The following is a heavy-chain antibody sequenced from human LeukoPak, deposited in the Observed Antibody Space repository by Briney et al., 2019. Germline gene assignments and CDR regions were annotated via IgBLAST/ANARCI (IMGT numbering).Heavy chain of an antibody. CDR3: AKDLLDYYDSSGEGAFDI. J-gene: IGHJ3*02. CDR2: ISSSGSTI. D-gene: IGHD3-22*01. CDR1: GFTFSSYE. Sequence: GGSLRLSCAASGFTFSSYEMNWVRQAPGKGLEWVSYISSSGSTIYYADSVKGRFTISRDNAKNTLYLQMNSLRAEDTAVYYCAKDLLDYYDSSGEGAFDIWGQGTMVTVSS. V-gene: IGHV3-48*03.